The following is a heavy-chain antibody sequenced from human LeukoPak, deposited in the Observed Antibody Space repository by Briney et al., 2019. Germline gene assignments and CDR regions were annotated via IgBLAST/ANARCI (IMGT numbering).Heavy chain of an antibody. Sequence: QPGGSLRLSCAASGFTFSSYEMNWVRQAPGKGLEWIPYISSSGSTVYYADSVKGRFTISRDNAKNSLYLQMNSLRAEDTALYYCAPRPRYCSSTSCPWGQGTLVTVSS. J-gene: IGHJ5*02. CDR2: ISSSGSTV. CDR3: APRPRYCSSTSCP. D-gene: IGHD2-2*01. V-gene: IGHV3-48*03. CDR1: GFTFSSYE.